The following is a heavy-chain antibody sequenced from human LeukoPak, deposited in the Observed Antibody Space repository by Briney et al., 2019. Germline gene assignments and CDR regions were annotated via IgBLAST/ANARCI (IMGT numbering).Heavy chain of an antibody. CDR1: GGSISSSSYY. CDR3: ASRIAARRGWSFDY. Sequence: SETLSLTCTVSGGSISSSSYYWGWIRQPPGKGLEWLGSIYYSGSSYYNASLKSRVAISVDTSKNQFSLKLSSVTAADTAVYYCASRIAARRGWSFDYWGQGTLVTVSS. CDR2: IYYSGSS. D-gene: IGHD6-6*01. J-gene: IGHJ4*02. V-gene: IGHV4-39*01.